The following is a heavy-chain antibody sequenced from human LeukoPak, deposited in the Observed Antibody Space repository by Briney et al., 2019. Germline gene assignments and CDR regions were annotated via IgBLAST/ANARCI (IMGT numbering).Heavy chain of an antibody. CDR3: ARPSGYDLAY. D-gene: IGHD5-12*01. Sequence: GESLKISCKGSVYSFTSYWINWVRQMPGKGLEWMGRIDPSDSYTTYSPSFQGHVTISVDKSISTAYLQWSSLRASDTAMYYCARPSGYDLAYWGQGTLVTVSS. CDR1: VYSFTSYW. CDR2: IDPSDSYT. V-gene: IGHV5-10-1*01. J-gene: IGHJ4*02.